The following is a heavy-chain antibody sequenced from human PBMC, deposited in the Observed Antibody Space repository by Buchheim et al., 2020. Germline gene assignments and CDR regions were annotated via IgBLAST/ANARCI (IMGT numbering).Heavy chain of an antibody. CDR2: ISSAGTTI. CDR3: AREVDHWNRDYDPYRVAMDV. J-gene: IGHJ6*02. D-gene: IGHD2/OR15-2a*01. CDR1: GFTFSDYY. V-gene: IGHV3-11*01. Sequence: QVRLVESGGGLVKSGGSLRLSCAAFGFTFSDYYMIWIRQAPGKGLEWISYISSAGTTIYYADSVKGRFTISRDDAKNSLYLQMNSLRVDDTADYYCAREVDHWNRDYDPYRVAMDVWGQGTT.